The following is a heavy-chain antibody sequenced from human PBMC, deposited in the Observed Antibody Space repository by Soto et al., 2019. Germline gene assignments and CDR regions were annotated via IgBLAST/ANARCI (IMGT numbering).Heavy chain of an antibody. CDR3: AREEDYDILTGPGYGMDV. D-gene: IGHD3-9*01. J-gene: IGHJ6*02. V-gene: IGHV1-46*01. CDR1: GYTFTSYY. Sequence: GASVKVSCKASGYTFTSYYMHWVRQAPGQGLEWMGIINPSGGSTSYAQKFQGRVTMTRDTSTSTVYMGLSSLRSEDTAVYYCAREEDYDILTGPGYGMDVWGQGTTVPSP. CDR2: INPSGGST.